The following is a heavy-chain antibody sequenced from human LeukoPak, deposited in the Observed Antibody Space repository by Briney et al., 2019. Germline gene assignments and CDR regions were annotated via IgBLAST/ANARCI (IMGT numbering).Heavy chain of an antibody. CDR2: IYYSGSA. CDR3: ARHNTNNHAFDI. V-gene: IGHV4-39*01. D-gene: IGHD1-14*01. Sequence: SETLSLTCTVSGGSIRSSSYYWGWIRQPPGKGLEWIGTIYYSGSAYYNPSLESRVTISVDTSNNQFSLKLSSVTAADTSLYYCARHNTNNHAFDIWGQGTTVTVSS. CDR1: GGSIRSSSYY. J-gene: IGHJ3*02.